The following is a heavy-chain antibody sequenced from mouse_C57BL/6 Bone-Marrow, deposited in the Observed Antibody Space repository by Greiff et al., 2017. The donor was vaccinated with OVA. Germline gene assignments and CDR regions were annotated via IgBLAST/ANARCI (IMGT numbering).Heavy chain of an antibody. CDR3: ARNNHFDY. CDR2: ISSGSSTI. Sequence: EVMLVESGGGLVKPGGSLKLSCAASGFTFSDYGMHWVRQAPEKGLEWVAYISSGSSTIYYADTVKGRFTISRDNAKNTLFLQITSLRSDDTAMYYCARNNHFDYWGQGTTLTVSS. D-gene: IGHD1-3*01. CDR1: GFTFSDYG. V-gene: IGHV5-17*01. J-gene: IGHJ2*01.